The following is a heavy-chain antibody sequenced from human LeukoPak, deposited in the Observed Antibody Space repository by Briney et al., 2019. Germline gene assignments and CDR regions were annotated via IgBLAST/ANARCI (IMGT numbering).Heavy chain of an antibody. J-gene: IGHJ3*02. Sequence: ASVKVSCKASGYTFTSYYMHWVRQAPGQGLEWMGIINPSGGSTSYAQKFQGRVTMTRDTSTSTVYMELSSLRSDDTAVYYCARAAVVTAYAFDIWGQGTMVTVSS. D-gene: IGHD2-21*02. CDR2: INPSGGST. CDR1: GYTFTSYY. V-gene: IGHV1-46*01. CDR3: ARAAVVTAYAFDI.